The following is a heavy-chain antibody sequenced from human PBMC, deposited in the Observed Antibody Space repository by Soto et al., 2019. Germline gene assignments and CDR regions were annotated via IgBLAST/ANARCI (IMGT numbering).Heavy chain of an antibody. Sequence: SAKVSCKASGFTFTSSAMQWLRQARGQRLEWIGWIVVGSGNTNYAQKFQERVTITRDMSTSTAYMELSSLRSEDTAVYYCAVEGPVNTGMDVWCHATTVTVSS. V-gene: IGHV1-58*02. J-gene: IGHJ6*02. CDR1: GFTFTSSA. CDR2: IVVGSGNT. CDR3: AVEGPVNTGMDV. D-gene: IGHD2-15*01.